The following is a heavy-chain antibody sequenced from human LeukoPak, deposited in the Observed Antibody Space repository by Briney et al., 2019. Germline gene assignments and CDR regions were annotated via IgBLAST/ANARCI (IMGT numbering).Heavy chain of an antibody. D-gene: IGHD2-2*02. CDR1: GFTFSSYD. CDR2: ISYDGTEK. CDR3: ARDWGRRGYCSSTSCYIYY. Sequence: GGSLRLSCAASGFTFSSYDMHWVRQAPGKGLEWVAVISYDGTEKYYADSVKGRFTISRDNSKNTLYLQMNSLRAEDTAQYYCARDWGRRGYCSSTSCYIYYWGQGTLVTVSS. V-gene: IGHV3-30*01. J-gene: IGHJ4*02.